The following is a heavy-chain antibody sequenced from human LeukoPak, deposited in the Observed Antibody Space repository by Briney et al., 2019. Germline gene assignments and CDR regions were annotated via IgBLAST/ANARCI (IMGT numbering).Heavy chain of an antibody. J-gene: IGHJ1*01. CDR2: INWNGGST. V-gene: IGHV3-20*04. Sequence: PGGSLRLSCAGSGYIFDDYGMRWVRQAPGKGLEWVAGINWNGGSTGYAASVKGRCTISRDNAKTALYLEMNSLRAEDTAFYYCVRLGRDGYTYGAAYWGQGALVTVSS. CDR1: GYIFDDYG. D-gene: IGHD5-24*01. CDR3: VRLGRDGYTYGAAY.